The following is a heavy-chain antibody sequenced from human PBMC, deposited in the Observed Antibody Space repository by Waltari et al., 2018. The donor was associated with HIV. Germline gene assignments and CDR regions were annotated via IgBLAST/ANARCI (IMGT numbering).Heavy chain of an antibody. V-gene: IGHV1-3*01. CDR2: ISAGNGDT. J-gene: IGHJ6*01. CDR3: ARQRLASVVGNYYYGMDV. CDR1: GYTFTSYG. D-gene: IGHD2-21*01. Sequence: QVHLVQSGAEVKKPGASVKVSCKASGYTFTSYGFNWVRQAPGQRPEWMGWISAGNGDTKYSPKFQGRVTITRDTAANTAYMEMSRLTSEDTAVYFCARQRLASVVGNYYYGMDV.